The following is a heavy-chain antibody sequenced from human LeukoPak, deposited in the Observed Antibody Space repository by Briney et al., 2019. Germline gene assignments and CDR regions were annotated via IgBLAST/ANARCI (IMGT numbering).Heavy chain of an antibody. CDR1: GYTFTSYG. D-gene: IGHD3-22*01. V-gene: IGHV1-18*01. CDR3: ARGEYYDSSGYFEDTDYNWFDP. Sequence: ASVKVSCKASGYTFTSYGISWVRQAPGQGLEWMGWISAYNGNTNYAQKFQGRVTMTRDTSTSTVYMELSSLRSEDTAVYYCARGEYYDSSGYFEDTDYNWFDPWGQGTLVTVSS. CDR2: ISAYNGNT. J-gene: IGHJ5*02.